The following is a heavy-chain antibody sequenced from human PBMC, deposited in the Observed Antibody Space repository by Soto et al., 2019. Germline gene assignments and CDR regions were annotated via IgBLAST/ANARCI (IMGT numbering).Heavy chain of an antibody. Sequence: PSETLSLTCTVSGDSITNYYWTWIRQPPGKGLEWIGCVNYSGTSHYNPSLKSRVTISVDTSKNQFSLKLSSVTAADTAVYYCARIGNRGRQIYGMDVWGQGTTVTVSS. J-gene: IGHJ6*02. CDR1: GDSITNYY. D-gene: IGHD1-1*01. CDR2: VNYSGTS. V-gene: IGHV4-59*01. CDR3: ARIGNRGRQIYGMDV.